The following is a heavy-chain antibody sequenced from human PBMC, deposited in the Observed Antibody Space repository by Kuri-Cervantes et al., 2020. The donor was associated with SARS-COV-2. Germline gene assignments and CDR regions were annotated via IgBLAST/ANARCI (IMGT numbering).Heavy chain of an antibody. CDR1: GFTFSNYA. CDR2: LSRTGATT. V-gene: IGHV3-23*01. D-gene: IGHD1-20*01. J-gene: IGHJ4*02. Sequence: GESLKISCAASGFTFSNYAMTWVRQAPGKGLEWVSTLSRTGATTYYLDSVKGRFTISRDTSKNTLYLQMNSLRAEDTAVYYCARDLNNWNDEGASGWGQGTLVTVSS. CDR3: ARDLNNWNDEGASG.